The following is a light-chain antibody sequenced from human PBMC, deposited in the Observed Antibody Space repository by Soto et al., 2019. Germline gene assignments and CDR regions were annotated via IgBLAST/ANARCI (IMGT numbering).Light chain of an antibody. Sequence: EIVLTQSPGTLSLSPGERATLSCRASQSVSSSYLAWYQQKPGQAPRLLIYGASSRATGIPDRFSGSGSGTDFTLTISRLAPVVFAVYYCQQYGSSSWTFGQGTKVDIK. CDR2: GAS. J-gene: IGKJ1*01. CDR1: QSVSSSY. CDR3: QQYGSSSWT. V-gene: IGKV3-20*01.